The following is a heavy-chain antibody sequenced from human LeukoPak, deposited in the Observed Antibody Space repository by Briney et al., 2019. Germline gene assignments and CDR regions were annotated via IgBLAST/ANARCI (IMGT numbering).Heavy chain of an antibody. CDR2: IYPGVSDT. CDR1: GYIFAAYW. Sequence: GESLKISCKGSGYIFAAYWIGWVRQMPGKGLEWMGSIYPGVSDTRYSPSFQSQVTIAVDRSINTAYLQWNSLKASDTAIYYCARLQEDIVVVPAAIPYNWFDPWGRGSLVTVSS. J-gene: IGHJ5*02. D-gene: IGHD2-2*01. CDR3: ARLQEDIVVVPAAIPYNWFDP. V-gene: IGHV5-51*01.